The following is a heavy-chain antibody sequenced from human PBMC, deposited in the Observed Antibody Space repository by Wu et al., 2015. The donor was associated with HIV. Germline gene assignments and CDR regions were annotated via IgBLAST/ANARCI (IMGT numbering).Heavy chain of an antibody. J-gene: IGHJ4*02. CDR2: INPNGGRT. CDR3: VRGRSTNYFDS. Sequence: QLVQSGPEVKKPGTSVKVACKASGFTFTTSALQWVRQTRGQGLEWMGWINPNGGRTNYAQKFKGRVTVTRDTSITTAYMDLRSLTSDDTAVYYCVRGRSTNYFDSWGQGTLVTVSS. V-gene: IGHV1-2*02. CDR1: GFTFTTSA. D-gene: IGHD3-16*02.